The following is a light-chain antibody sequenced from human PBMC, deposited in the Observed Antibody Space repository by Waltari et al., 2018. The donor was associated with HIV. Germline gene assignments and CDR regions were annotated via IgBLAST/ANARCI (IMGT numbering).Light chain of an antibody. CDR3: QSADSSGTYRV. J-gene: IGLJ3*02. V-gene: IGLV3-25*03. CDR1: ALPKQY. Sequence: SYELTQPPSVSVSPGQTARITCSGDALPKQYAYWYQQKPGQAPVLVISKDSERPSGIPERFSGSSSGTPVTLTISGVQAEDEADYYCQSADSSGTYRVFGGGTKLTVL. CDR2: KDS.